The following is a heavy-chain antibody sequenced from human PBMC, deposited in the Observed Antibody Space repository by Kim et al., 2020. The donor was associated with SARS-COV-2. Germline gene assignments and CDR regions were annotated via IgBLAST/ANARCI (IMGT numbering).Heavy chain of an antibody. CDR2: T. V-gene: IGHV3-53*01. D-gene: IGHD2-21*02. Sequence: TYYADSVKGRFTISRDNSKNTLYLQMNSLRDEDTAVYYCARGWVTATPHYWGPGTLVTVSS. CDR3: ARGWVTATPHY. J-gene: IGHJ4*02.